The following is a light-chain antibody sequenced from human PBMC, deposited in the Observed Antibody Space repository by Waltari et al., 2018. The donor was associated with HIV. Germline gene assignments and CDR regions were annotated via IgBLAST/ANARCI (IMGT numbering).Light chain of an antibody. Sequence: TVMTQYPATLSVSPGERVTLSCRASQSVSSNLAWYQQKRDQAPRLLIYGASTRATGLPARFSGSGSGTEFTLTISSLQSEDFAVYYCQQYNNWPRTFGQGTKVEI. CDR3: QQYNNWPRT. CDR1: QSVSSN. J-gene: IGKJ1*01. V-gene: IGKV3-15*01. CDR2: GAS.